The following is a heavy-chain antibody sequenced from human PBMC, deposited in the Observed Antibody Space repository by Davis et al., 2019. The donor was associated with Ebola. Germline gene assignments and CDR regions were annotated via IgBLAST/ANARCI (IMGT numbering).Heavy chain of an antibody. V-gene: IGHV3-48*01. CDR3: ARATYLDY. CDR2: ISSSSSTI. J-gene: IGHJ4*02. Sequence: GESLKISCAASGFTFSSYSMNWVRQAPGKGLEWVSYISSSSSTIYYADSVKGRFTISRDNSKNTLYLQMNSLRAEDTAVYYCARATYLDYWGQGTLVTVSS. CDR1: GFTFSSYS.